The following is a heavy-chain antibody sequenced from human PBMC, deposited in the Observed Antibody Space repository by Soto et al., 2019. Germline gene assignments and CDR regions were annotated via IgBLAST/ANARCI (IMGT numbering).Heavy chain of an antibody. CDR3: AGGGSIVVATRRLMDV. CDR1: GFTFSSYA. V-gene: IGHV3-48*01. Sequence: GGSLRLSCAASGFTFSSYAMSWVRQAPGQGLEWVSSISSSSSTIYYADSVKGRFTISRDNAKNSLYLQMNSLRAEDTAFYYCAGGGSIVVATRRLMDVWGKGTTVTVSS. D-gene: IGHD3-22*01. J-gene: IGHJ6*03. CDR2: ISSSSSTI.